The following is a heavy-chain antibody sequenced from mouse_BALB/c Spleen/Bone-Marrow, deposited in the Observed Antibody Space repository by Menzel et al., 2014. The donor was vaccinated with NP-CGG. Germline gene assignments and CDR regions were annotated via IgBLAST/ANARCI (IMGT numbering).Heavy chain of an antibody. CDR1: GFDFSRYW. CDR3: APNWGRGFAY. V-gene: IGHV4-1*02. J-gene: IGHJ3*01. CDR2: INPDSSTI. D-gene: IGHD4-1*01. Sequence: EVQGVESGGGLVQPGGSLKFSCAASGFDFSRYWMSWVRQAPGKGLEWIGEINPDSSTINYTPSLKDKFIISKDNAKKTLYLQMSKVRSEDTAHYYCAPNWGRGFAYWGQGTLVTVSA.